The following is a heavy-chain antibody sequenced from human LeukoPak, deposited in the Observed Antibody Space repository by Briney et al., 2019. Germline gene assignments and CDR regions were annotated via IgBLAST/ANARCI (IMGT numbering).Heavy chain of an antibody. J-gene: IGHJ6*03. CDR1: AFTFSAYG. CDR3: ARDHTLSWDYYMDV. CDR2: IRFDGNVQ. D-gene: IGHD2-15*01. V-gene: IGHV3-30*02. Sequence: PGGSLTLSCAASAFTFSAYGMHWVRQGPHKGLEWVAFIRFDGNVQHYPYTVRGGFAVYRDNSNNILYVEVTSLRNDDTGVYYCARDHTLSWDYYMDVWGKGTAVTVSS.